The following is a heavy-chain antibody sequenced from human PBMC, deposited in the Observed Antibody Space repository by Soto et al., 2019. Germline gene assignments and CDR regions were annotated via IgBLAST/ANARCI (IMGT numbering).Heavy chain of an antibody. V-gene: IGHV1-3*01. Sequence: ASVKVSCKASGYTFTSYAMHWVRQAPGQRLEWMGWINAGNGNTKYSQKFQGRATITRDTSASTAYMELSSLRSEDTAVYYCARADPMYDSSCYYVYWGQGTLVTVSS. CDR3: ARADPMYDSSCYYVY. CDR2: INAGNGNT. J-gene: IGHJ4*02. CDR1: GYTFTSYA. D-gene: IGHD3-22*01.